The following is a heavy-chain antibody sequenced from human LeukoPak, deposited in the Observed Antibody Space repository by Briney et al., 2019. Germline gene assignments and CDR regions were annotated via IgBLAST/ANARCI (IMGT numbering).Heavy chain of an antibody. CDR3: AGNPLGTEMLMGYYYYGMDV. CDR2: IIPMFGVT. D-gene: IGHD3-16*01. J-gene: IGHJ6*02. CDR1: GGIFSSHA. V-gene: IGHV1-69*04. Sequence: ASVKVSCKASGGIFSSHALSWVRQAPGQGLEWMGRIIPMFGVTNYAQNFQGRFTITADKSTTTVYMKLTSLRSEDTAVYYCAGNPLGTEMLMGYYYYGMDVWGQGTTVTVSS.